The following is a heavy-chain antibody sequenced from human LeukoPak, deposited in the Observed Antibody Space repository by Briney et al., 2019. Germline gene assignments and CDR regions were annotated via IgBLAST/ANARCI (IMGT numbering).Heavy chain of an antibody. J-gene: IGHJ5*02. CDR1: GYTFTGYY. Sequence: ASVKVSCKASGYTFTGYYMHWVRQAPGQGLEWMGWINPNSGGTNYAQKFQGRVTMTRDTSISTAYMELSRLRSDDTAVYYCARATGFRVVIKGFDPWGQGTLVTVSS. CDR3: ARATGFRVVIKGFDP. V-gene: IGHV1-2*02. CDR2: INPNSGGT. D-gene: IGHD3-3*01.